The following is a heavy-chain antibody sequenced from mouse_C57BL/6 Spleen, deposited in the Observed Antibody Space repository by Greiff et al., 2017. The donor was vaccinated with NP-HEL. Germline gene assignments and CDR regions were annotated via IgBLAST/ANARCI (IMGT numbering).Heavy chain of an antibody. D-gene: IGHD1-1*01. CDR3: ARTTTVVEYAMDY. J-gene: IGHJ4*01. CDR1: GYTFTSYW. Sequence: QVQLKESGAELVKPGASVKLSCKASGYTFTSYWMHWVKQRPGRGLEWIGRIDPNSGGTKYNEKFKSKATLTVDKPSSTAYMQLSSLTSEDSAVYYCARTTTVVEYAMDYWGQGTSVTVSS. CDR2: IDPNSGGT. V-gene: IGHV1-72*01.